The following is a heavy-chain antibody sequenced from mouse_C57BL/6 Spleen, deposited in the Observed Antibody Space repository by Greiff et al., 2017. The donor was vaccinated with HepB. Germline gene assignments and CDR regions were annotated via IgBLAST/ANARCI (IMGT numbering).Heavy chain of an antibody. J-gene: IGHJ2*01. Sequence: DVHLVESGGGLVKPGGSLKLSCAASGFTFSSYAMSWVRQTPEKRLEWVATISDGGSYTYYPDNVKGRFTISRDNAKNNLYLQMSHLKSEDTAMYYCARDRTTVDYFDYWGQGTTLTVSS. D-gene: IGHD1-1*01. V-gene: IGHV5-4*01. CDR1: GFTFSSYA. CDR3: ARDRTTVDYFDY. CDR2: ISDGGSYT.